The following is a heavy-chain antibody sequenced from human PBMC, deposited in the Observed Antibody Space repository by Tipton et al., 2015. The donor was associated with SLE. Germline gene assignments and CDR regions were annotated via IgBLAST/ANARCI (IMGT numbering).Heavy chain of an antibody. Sequence: TLSLTCTVSGGSISSSSYYWGWIRQPPGKGLEWIGSIYYSGSTYYNPSLRSRVTISVDTSKNQFSLKLSSVTAADTAVYYCARVRAYAGAFDIWGQGTMVTVSS. D-gene: IGHD2-8*01. CDR2: IYYSGST. CDR1: GGSISSSSYY. CDR3: ARVRAYAGAFDI. V-gene: IGHV4-39*07. J-gene: IGHJ3*02.